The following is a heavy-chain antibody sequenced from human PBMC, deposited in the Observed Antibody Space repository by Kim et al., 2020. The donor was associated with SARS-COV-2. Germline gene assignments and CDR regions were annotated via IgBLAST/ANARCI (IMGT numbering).Heavy chain of an antibody. CDR1: GFTFSDHY. CDR2: TRNKADSYTT. V-gene: IGHV3-72*01. J-gene: IGHJ4*02. CDR3: VRVGAVVSSTPFYFDY. Sequence: GGSLRLSCAASGFTFSDHYMDWVRQAPGKGLEWVGRTRNKADSYTTEYAASVKGRFTISRDDSKTSLYLQMNSLKTEDTAVYYCVRVGAVVSSTPFYFDYWGQGTLVTVSS. D-gene: IGHD2-15*01.